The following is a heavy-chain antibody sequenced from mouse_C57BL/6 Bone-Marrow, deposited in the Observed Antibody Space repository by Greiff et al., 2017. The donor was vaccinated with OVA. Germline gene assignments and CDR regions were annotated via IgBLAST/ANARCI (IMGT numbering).Heavy chain of an antibody. CDR2: IRSKSSNYAT. J-gene: IGHJ3*01. V-gene: IGHV10-3*01. CDR3: VRADYYGSSYWFAY. D-gene: IGHD1-1*01. Sequence: DAGGGLVQPKGSLKLSCAASGFTFNTSAMHWVRQAPGKGLEWVARIRSKSSNYATYYADSVKDKFTISRDDSQSMLYLQMNNLKTEDTAMYYCVRADYYGSSYWFAYWGQGTLVTVSA. CDR1: GFTFNTSA.